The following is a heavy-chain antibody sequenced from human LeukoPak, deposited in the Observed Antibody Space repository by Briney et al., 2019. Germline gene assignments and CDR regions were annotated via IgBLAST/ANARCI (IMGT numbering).Heavy chain of an antibody. J-gene: IGHJ5*02. Sequence: GGSLRLSCAASGFTFSSYSMNWVRQAPGKGLEWVSSISSSSSYIYYADSVKGRFTISRDNAKNSLYLQMNSLRAEDTAVYYCARVVSIVVVPFFDPWGQGTLVTVSS. CDR3: ARVVSIVVVPFFDP. D-gene: IGHD2-2*01. CDR1: GFTFSSYS. V-gene: IGHV3-21*01. CDR2: ISSSSSYI.